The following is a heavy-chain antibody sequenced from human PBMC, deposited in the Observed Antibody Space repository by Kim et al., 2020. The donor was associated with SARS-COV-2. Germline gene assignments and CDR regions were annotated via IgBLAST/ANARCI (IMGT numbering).Heavy chain of an antibody. CDR2: YKGRT. Sequence: YKGRTNSNPSLKSRVTISMDTSKNQFSLKLSSVTATDTAVYYCAAIFEYWGQGTLVPVSS. J-gene: IGHJ4*02. V-gene: IGHV4-39*01. CDR3: AAIFEY.